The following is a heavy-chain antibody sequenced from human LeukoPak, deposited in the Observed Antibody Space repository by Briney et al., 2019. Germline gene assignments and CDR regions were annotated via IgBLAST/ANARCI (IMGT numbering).Heavy chain of an antibody. CDR1: GYTFTSYG. Sequence: SVKVSCKASGYTFTSYGISWVRQAPGQGLEWMGRIIPIFGIANYAQKFQGRVTITADKSTSTAYMELSSLRSEDTAVYYCARAEGYNEKGDDYYGMDVWGQGTTVTVSS. D-gene: IGHD5-24*01. CDR2: IIPIFGIA. CDR3: ARAEGYNEKGDDYYGMDV. V-gene: IGHV1-69*04. J-gene: IGHJ6*02.